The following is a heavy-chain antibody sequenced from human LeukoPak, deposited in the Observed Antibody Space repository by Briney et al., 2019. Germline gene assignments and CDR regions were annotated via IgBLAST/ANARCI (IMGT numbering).Heavy chain of an antibody. CDR2: IGLTGFDR. CDR3: ATETNGRHYDY. Sequence: GGSLRLSCTTSGLTFSTSGFNWARQAPGKGLEWVASIGLTGFDRYHADSIRGRFTISRDNANNFLYLQMDSLRAEDTAVYYCATETNGRHYDYWGQGTLLTVSS. D-gene: IGHD1-14*01. V-gene: IGHV3-21*06. J-gene: IGHJ4*02. CDR1: GLTFSTSG.